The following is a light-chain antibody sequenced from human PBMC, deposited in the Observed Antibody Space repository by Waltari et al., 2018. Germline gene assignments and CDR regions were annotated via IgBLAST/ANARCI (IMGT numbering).Light chain of an antibody. J-gene: IGLJ3*02. Sequence: SSELTQDPAVSVALGQTVSITCHGGSLTSYYASWYQQMPGQAPVLVIYGKNNRPSGIPDRFSGSSSGNTASLTITGDQAEDEADYYCNSRDSSGNRVFGGGTKLTVL. CDR1: SLTSYY. V-gene: IGLV3-19*01. CDR2: GKN. CDR3: NSRDSSGNRV.